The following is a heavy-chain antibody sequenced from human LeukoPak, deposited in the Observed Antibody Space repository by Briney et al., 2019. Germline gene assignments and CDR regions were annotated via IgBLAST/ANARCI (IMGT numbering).Heavy chain of an antibody. CDR1: EFTFSRYW. V-gene: IGHV3-74*01. CDR3: VRGRDCSGGSCYFDS. J-gene: IGHJ4*02. Sequence: PGGSLRLSCVASEFTFSRYWMHWVRQAPGKGLMWVSRINSDESNTSYADSVKGRFSISRDNAKNTLYLEMNSLRAEDTAVYYCVRGRDCSGGSCYFDSWGQGTLVTVSS. CDR2: INSDESNT. D-gene: IGHD2-15*01.